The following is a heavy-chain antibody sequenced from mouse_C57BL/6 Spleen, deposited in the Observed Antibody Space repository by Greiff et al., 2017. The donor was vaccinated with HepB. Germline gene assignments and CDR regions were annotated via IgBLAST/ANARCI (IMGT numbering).Heavy chain of an antibody. D-gene: IGHD3-2*02. CDR1: GYTFTSYW. CDR3: ARRLEYCAMDY. V-gene: IGHV1-50*01. Sequence: QVQLQQSGAELVKPGASVKLSCKASGYTFTSYWMEWVKQSPGQGLEWIGDFYPYDSYTNYNEKFKGKATLTVETSSSTVYMQLSSLTSEDSAVYYCARRLEYCAMDYWGQGTSVTVSS. CDR2: FYPYDSYT. J-gene: IGHJ4*01.